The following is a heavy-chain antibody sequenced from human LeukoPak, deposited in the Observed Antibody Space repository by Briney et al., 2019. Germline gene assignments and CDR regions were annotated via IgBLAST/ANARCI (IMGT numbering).Heavy chain of an antibody. CDR2: INTDGSST. Sequence: GGSLRLSCAASGFTFSNYWMHWVRQAPGKGLVGVSHINTDGSSTNYADSVKGRFTISRDNAKNSLYLQMNSLRAEDTAVYYCARLGSYADFDYWGQGTLVTVSS. D-gene: IGHD1-26*01. CDR1: GFTFSNYW. J-gene: IGHJ4*02. V-gene: IGHV3-74*01. CDR3: ARLGSYADFDY.